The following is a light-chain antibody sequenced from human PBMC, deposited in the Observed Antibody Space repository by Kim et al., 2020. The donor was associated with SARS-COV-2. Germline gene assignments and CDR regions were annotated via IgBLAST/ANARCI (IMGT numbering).Light chain of an antibody. V-gene: IGLV1-51*01. J-gene: IGLJ2*01. CDR1: SSNIGSDS. CDR3: GTWDSSLSAGI. CDR2: DNN. Sequence: GLKVTISCSGSSSNIGSDSVSWYQHLPRTAPKLLIYDNNKRPSGIPDRFSASKSGTSATLGITGLQTGDEADYYCGTWDSSLSAGIFGGGTKLTVL.